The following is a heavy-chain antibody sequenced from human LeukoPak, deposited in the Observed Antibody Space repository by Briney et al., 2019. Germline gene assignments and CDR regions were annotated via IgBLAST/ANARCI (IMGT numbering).Heavy chain of an antibody. CDR1: GGSISSYY. J-gene: IGHJ4*02. V-gene: IGHV4-59*01. D-gene: IGHD3-22*01. Sequence: LETLSLTCTVSGGSISSYYWSWIRHPPGKGLEWIGYSYYSGSTNYNPSLKSRVTISVDTSKTQFSLRLSSVTAADTAVYYCASGYYDSSGYWSPYYFDYWGQGTLVTVSS. CDR2: SYYSGST. CDR3: ASGYYDSSGYWSPYYFDY.